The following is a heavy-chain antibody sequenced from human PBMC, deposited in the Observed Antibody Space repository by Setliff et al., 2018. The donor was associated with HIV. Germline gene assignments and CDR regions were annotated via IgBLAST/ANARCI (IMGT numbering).Heavy chain of an antibody. CDR2: ISSSSNGI. J-gene: IGHJ4*02. Sequence: PGGSLRLSCAASGFTFSGYSMNWVRQAPGKGLEWVSHISSSSNGIWYADSVKGRFTISRDNGKSSVYLQMHSLRAEDTAVYYCARVKVLGYSYGTAYFDYWGQGTLVTISS. CDR1: GFTFSGYS. D-gene: IGHD5-18*01. V-gene: IGHV3-48*01. CDR3: ARVKVLGYSYGTAYFDY.